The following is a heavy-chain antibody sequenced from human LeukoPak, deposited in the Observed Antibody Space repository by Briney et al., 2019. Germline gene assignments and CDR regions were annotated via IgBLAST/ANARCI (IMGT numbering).Heavy chain of an antibody. CDR1: GYTFTSYY. V-gene: IGHV1-46*01. D-gene: IGHD4-17*01. J-gene: IGHJ4*02. CDR2: INPSGGST. Sequence: ASVKVSCKASGYTFTSYYMHWVRQAPGQGLEWMGIINPSGGSTSYAQKFQGRVTMTTDTSTSTVYMELSSLRSEDTAVYYCARRLGDGDYVYYFDYWGQGTLVTVSS. CDR3: ARRLGDGDYVYYFDY.